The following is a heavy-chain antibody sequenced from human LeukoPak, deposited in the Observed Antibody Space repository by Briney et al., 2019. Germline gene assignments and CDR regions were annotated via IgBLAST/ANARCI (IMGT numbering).Heavy chain of an antibody. V-gene: IGHV3-21*04. CDR2: ISSSSSYI. CDR3: AKAYGSGSYAQNDY. CDR1: GFTFSSYS. D-gene: IGHD3-10*01. Sequence: PGGSLRLSCAASGFTFSSYSMNWVRQAPGKGLEWVSSISSSSSYIYYADSVKGRFTISRDNAKNSLYLQMNSLRAEDTAEYYCAKAYGSGSYAQNDYWGQGTLVTVSS. J-gene: IGHJ4*02.